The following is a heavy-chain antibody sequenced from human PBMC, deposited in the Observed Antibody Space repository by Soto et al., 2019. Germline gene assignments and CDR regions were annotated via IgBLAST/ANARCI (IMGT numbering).Heavy chain of an antibody. CDR3: ARETMGIDS. Sequence: SETLSLTCAVSGGSISSSNWWSWVRQPPGKGLEWIGEIYHSGSTNYNPSLKSRVTISADKSKIQFSLKLNSVTAADTAVYYCARETMGIDSWGQGTLVTVSS. J-gene: IGHJ4*02. D-gene: IGHD3-10*01. CDR2: IYHSGST. CDR1: GGSISSSNW. V-gene: IGHV4-4*02.